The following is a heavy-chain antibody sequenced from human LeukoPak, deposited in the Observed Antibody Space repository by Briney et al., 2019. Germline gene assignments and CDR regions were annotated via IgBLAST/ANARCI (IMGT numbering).Heavy chain of an antibody. J-gene: IGHJ5*02. CDR2: VSSSRRT. CDR1: GDSISSGSFD. CDR3: VRDHVSPGLSYWFDP. V-gene: IGHV4-61*02. Sequence: PSQTLSLTCTVSGDSISSGSFDWRWIRQAAGKGLEWIGRVSSSRRTTFNPSLKSRLTISITTSKHQFSLKVTSVTASDTAMYYCVRDHVSPGLSYWFDPWGQGTLVTVSS. D-gene: IGHD3-16*01.